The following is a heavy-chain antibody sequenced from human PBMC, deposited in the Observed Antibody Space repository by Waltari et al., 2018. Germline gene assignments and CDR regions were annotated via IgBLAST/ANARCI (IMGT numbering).Heavy chain of an antibody. J-gene: IGHJ4*02. CDR1: GAPFSSHTSA. D-gene: IGHD3-10*01. Sequence: QLQLQQSGPGLVKPSPTLSLPCAISGAPFSSHTSAWSCIRQSPSRGLEWLGRTYDRSKLYNDYAVSVKSRITINPDTSKNQVSLQLNAVTPEDTAVYYCAVSYYYGSGSLTTWGQGTLVTVSS. CDR2: TYDRSKLYN. CDR3: AVSYYYGSGSLTT. V-gene: IGHV6-1*01.